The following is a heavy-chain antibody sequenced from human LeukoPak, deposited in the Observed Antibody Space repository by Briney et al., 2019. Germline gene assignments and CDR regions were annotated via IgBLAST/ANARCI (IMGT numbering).Heavy chain of an antibody. CDR3: ARSYCGGDCYRYYYYYMDV. J-gene: IGHJ6*03. Sequence: GGSLRLSCPASGFTFSSYSMNWVRQAPGKGLEWVSYISSSGSTIYYADSVKGRFTISRDNAKNSLYLQMNSLRAEDTAVYYCARSYCGGDCYRYYYYYMDVWGKGTTVTVSS. D-gene: IGHD2-21*02. CDR1: GFTFSSYS. CDR2: ISSSGSTI. V-gene: IGHV3-48*04.